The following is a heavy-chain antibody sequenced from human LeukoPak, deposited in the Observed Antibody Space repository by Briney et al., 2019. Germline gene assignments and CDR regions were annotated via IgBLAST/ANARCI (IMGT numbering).Heavy chain of an antibody. V-gene: IGHV4-38-2*01. Sequence: SETLSLTCAVSGYPISSGYYWGWIRQPPGKGLEWIGSIYHSGSTYYNPSLKSRVTITVDTSKNQFSLNLSSVTAADTAVYYCARQAAGTQDFDYWGEGTVVSVSS. CDR1: GYPISSGYY. J-gene: IGHJ4*02. D-gene: IGHD6-13*01. CDR2: IYHSGST. CDR3: ARQAAGTQDFDY.